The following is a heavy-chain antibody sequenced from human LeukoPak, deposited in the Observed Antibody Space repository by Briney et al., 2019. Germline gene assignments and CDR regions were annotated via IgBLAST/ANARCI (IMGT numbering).Heavy chain of an antibody. Sequence: SETLSLTCTVSGGSISSYYWSWIRQPPGKGLEWIGYIYYSGSTNYNPSLKSRVTISVDTSKNQFSLKLSSVTAADTAVYYCARYYYDSSGFDYWGQGTLVTVSS. V-gene: IGHV4-59*08. CDR2: IYYSGST. CDR3: ARYYYDSSGFDY. CDR1: GGSISSYY. J-gene: IGHJ4*02. D-gene: IGHD3-22*01.